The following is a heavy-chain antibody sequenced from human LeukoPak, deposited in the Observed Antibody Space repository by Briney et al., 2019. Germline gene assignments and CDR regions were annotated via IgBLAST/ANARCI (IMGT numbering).Heavy chain of an antibody. CDR3: AAFGVVMADY. V-gene: IGHV3-48*03. CDR1: GFTFSSYE. D-gene: IGHD3-3*01. J-gene: IGHJ4*02. Sequence: GGSLRLSCAASGFTFSSYEMNWVRQAPGKGLEWVSYISSSGSTIYYADSVKGRFTISRDNAKNSLYLQMNSLRAEDTAVYYCAAFGVVMADYWGQGTLVTVSS. CDR2: ISSSGSTI.